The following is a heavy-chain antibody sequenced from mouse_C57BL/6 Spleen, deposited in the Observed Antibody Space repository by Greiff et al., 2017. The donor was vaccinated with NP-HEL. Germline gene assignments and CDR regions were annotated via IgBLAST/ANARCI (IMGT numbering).Heavy chain of an antibody. CDR1: GFTFSDYG. J-gene: IGHJ2*01. CDR2: ISRGSSTI. CDR3: ASGYDYDEYYFDY. V-gene: IGHV5-17*01. D-gene: IGHD2-4*01. Sequence: DVHLVESGGGLVKPGGSLKLSCAASGFTFSDYGMHWVRQAPEKGLEWVAYISRGSSTIYYADTVKGRFTISRDNAKNTLFLQMTSLRSEDTAMYYCASGYDYDEYYFDYWGQGTTLTVAS.